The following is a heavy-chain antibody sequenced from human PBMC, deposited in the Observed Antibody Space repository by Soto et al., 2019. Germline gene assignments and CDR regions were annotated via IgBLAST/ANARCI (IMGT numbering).Heavy chain of an antibody. CDR3: ARDSSYCRGTNCSRHFDY. V-gene: IGHV4-31*11. CDR1: GGSISRGGYY. D-gene: IGHD2-2*01. Sequence: QVQLQESGPGLVKPSQTLSLTCAVSGGSISRGGYYWTWIRQRPGKGLEWIGYNHYTGHTSSNPSLKCRVIISGDTSKNQSSLNLPSVPAADTAVYYCARDSSYCRGTNCSRHFDYWGQGILVTVSS. J-gene: IGHJ4*02. CDR2: NHYTGHT.